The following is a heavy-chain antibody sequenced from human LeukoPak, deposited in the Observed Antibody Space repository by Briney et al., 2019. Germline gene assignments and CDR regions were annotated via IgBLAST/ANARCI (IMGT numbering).Heavy chain of an antibody. J-gene: IGHJ4*02. D-gene: IGHD3-10*01. V-gene: IGHV4-38-2*02. CDR3: ARDRWDYYGSGSFDDY. Sequence: SETLSLTCTVSGYSISSGYYWGWIRQPPGKGLEWIGRIYHSGSTYYNPSLKSRVTISVDTSKNQFSLKLSSVTAADTAVYYCARDRWDYYGSGSFDDYWGQGTLVTVSS. CDR2: IYHSGST. CDR1: GYSISSGYY.